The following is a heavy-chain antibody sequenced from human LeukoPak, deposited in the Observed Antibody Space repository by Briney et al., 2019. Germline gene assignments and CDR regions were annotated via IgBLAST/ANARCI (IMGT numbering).Heavy chain of an antibody. J-gene: IGHJ4*02. D-gene: IGHD5-18*01. CDR2: INPNSGGT. V-gene: IGHV1-2*06. Sequence: ASVKVSCKTSGYTFSGYFIHWVRQAPGQGLEWMGRINPNSGGTNSAQKFQGRVTMTRDTSISTAYMELSRLRSDDTAVYYCARGEWLLHYWGQGILVTVSS. CDR1: GYTFSGYF. CDR3: ARGEWLLHY.